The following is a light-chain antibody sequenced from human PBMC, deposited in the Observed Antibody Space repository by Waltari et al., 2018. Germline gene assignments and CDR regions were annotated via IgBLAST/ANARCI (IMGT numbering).Light chain of an antibody. J-gene: IGKJ3*01. CDR2: AAS. Sequence: DIQITHSPSSVSASVGARVTITRRASQGISNWLAWYQQKPGNAPKLLIYAASSLQSGVPSRFSGSGSGTDFTLTISSLQPEDFATYYCQQANSFPLTFGPGTKVDIK. V-gene: IGKV1-12*01. CDR1: QGISNW. CDR3: QQANSFPLT.